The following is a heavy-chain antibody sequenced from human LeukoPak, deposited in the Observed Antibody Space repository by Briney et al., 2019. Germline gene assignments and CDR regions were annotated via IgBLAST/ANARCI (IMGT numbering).Heavy chain of an antibody. CDR3: ARSCSSTSCYRWFDP. V-gene: IGHV3-21*01. Sequence: GGSLRLSCAASGFTFSSYSMNWVRQAPGKGLEWVSSISSSSSYIYYADSVKGRFTISRDNAKNSLYLQMNSLRAEDTAVYYCARSCSSTSCYRWFDPWGQGTQVTVSS. CDR1: GFTFSSYS. CDR2: ISSSSSYI. D-gene: IGHD2-2*01. J-gene: IGHJ5*02.